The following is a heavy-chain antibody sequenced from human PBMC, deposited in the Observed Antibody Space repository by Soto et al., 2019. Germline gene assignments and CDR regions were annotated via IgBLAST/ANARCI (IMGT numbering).Heavy chain of an antibody. V-gene: IGHV3-30*18. J-gene: IGHJ6*02. D-gene: IGHD3-22*01. CDR3: AKEPTYDSSWYYFYYGPDV. CDR1: GFTFSTYG. Sequence: QVQLVESGGGVIQPGRSLRLSCAASGFTFSTYGMHWVRQAPGKGLEWVGLISYDGRYKYYPDSVKGRFTISRDNSKNTLYLQMNRLRPEDTAVYYCAKEPTYDSSWYYFYYGPDVWVQGSTVTVSS. CDR2: ISYDGRYK.